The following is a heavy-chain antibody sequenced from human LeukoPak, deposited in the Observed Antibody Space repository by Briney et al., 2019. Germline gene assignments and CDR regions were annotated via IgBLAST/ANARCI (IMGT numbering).Heavy chain of an antibody. Sequence: ASVKVSCKASGYTFNSHEINWVRQATGQGLEYMGWMNPYSGNTNYVEKFQGRVSMTRNTSITTAYMELTSLRSDDTAVYYCAIGTGGGCSWHFDYWGQGAMLTVST. D-gene: IGHD6-13*01. V-gene: IGHV1-8*01. J-gene: IGHJ4*02. CDR3: AIGTGGGCSWHFDY. CDR1: GYTFNSHE. CDR2: MNPYSGNT.